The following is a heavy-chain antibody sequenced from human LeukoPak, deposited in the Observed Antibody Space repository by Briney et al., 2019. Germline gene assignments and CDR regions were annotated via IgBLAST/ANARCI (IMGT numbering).Heavy chain of an antibody. J-gene: IGHJ4*02. CDR1: GFTFSSYG. CDR3: ARDYYCSGGSCLYFDY. V-gene: IGHV3-33*01. CDR2: MYYDGISK. D-gene: IGHD2-15*01. Sequence: GGSLRLSCAASGFTFSSYGMHWVRQAPGKGLEWVAVMYYDGISKYYADSVKGRFTISRDNSKNTLYLQMNSLRLEDTAVYYCARDYYCSGGSCLYFDYWGQGTLVTVSS.